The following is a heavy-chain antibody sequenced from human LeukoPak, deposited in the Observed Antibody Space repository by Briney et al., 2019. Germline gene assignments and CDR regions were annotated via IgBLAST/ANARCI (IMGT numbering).Heavy chain of an antibody. Sequence: GGSLRLSCAASGFTFSSYAMHWVRQAPGKGLEWVAVISYDGSNKYYADSVKGRFTISRDNSKNTLYLQMNSLRAEDTAVYYCARDSRGSYYRAFDYWGQGTLVTVSS. CDR2: ISYDGSNK. J-gene: IGHJ4*02. CDR1: GFTFSSYA. CDR3: ARDSRGSYYRAFDY. V-gene: IGHV3-30*04. D-gene: IGHD1-26*01.